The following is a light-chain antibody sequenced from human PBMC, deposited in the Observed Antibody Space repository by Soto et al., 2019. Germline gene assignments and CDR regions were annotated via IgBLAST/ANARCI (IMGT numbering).Light chain of an antibody. V-gene: IGLV2-8*01. CDR3: KSYAGSNTYV. CDR2: EVV. CDR1: KSDLGIYDF. J-gene: IGLJ1*01. Sequence: QSALTQPPSASGSPGQSVTISCTGSKSDLGIYDFVSWYQHHPGKAPRLIIYEVVQRPSGVPDRFSGSKSGNTASLTVSGLQAADEADYFCKSYAGSNTYVFGNGTKLTVL.